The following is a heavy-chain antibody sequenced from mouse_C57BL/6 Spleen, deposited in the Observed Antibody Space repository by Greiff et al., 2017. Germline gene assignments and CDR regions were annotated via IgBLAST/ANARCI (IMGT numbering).Heavy chain of an antibody. V-gene: IGHV10-3*01. J-gene: IGHJ2*01. D-gene: IGHD1-1*01. CDR3: VRDMDYGTLDY. CDR2: IRSKSSNYAT. CDR1: GFTFNTYA. Sequence: EVQRVESGGGLVQPKGSLKLSCAASGFTFNTYAMHWVRQAPGKGLEWVARIRSKSSNYATYYADSVKDRLTISRDDSQSMLNLQMNNLKTEDTAMYYRVRDMDYGTLDYWGQGTTLTVSS.